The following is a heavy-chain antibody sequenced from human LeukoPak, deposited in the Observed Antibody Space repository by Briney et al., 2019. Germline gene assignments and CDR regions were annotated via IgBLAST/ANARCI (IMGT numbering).Heavy chain of an antibody. D-gene: IGHD3-10*01. CDR2: IYTSGST. V-gene: IGHV4-4*07. CDR1: GVSISSYY. CDR3: ARDGSGSLGFDY. Sequence: SETLSLTCTVSGVSISSYYWSWIRQPAGKGLEWIGRIYTSGSTNYNPSLKSRVTISVDKSKNQFSLKLSSVTAADTAVYYCARDGSGSLGFDYWGQGTLVTVSS. J-gene: IGHJ4*02.